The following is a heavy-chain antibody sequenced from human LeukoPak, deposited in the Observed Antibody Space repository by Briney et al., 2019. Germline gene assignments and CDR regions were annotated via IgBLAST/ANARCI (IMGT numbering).Heavy chain of an antibody. CDR1: GFTFSTYN. CDR3: ARDYDVLTAYPPTQLFDP. V-gene: IGHV3-21*01. Sequence: GGSLILSCAASGFTFSTYNMNWVRQAPGKGLEWVSSITSSSSYIYYADSVKGRFTISRDNAKNSLYLQMNSLRAEDTAVYYCARDYDVLTAYPPTQLFDPWGQGTLVTASS. D-gene: IGHD3-9*01. J-gene: IGHJ5*02. CDR2: ITSSSSYI.